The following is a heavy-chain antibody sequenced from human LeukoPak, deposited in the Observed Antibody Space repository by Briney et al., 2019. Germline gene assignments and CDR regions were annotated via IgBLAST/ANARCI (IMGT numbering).Heavy chain of an antibody. CDR2: ISAYNGNT. CDR1: GYTFTSYG. V-gene: IGHV1-18*01. Sequence: ASVKVSCKASGYTFTSYGISWVRQAPGQGLEWMGWISAYNGNTNYAQKLQGRVTMTRDTSTSTVYMELSSLRSEDTAVYYCVKAAGSYYYYYMDVWGKGTTVTVSS. CDR3: VKAAGSYYYYYMDV. J-gene: IGHJ6*03. D-gene: IGHD6-13*01.